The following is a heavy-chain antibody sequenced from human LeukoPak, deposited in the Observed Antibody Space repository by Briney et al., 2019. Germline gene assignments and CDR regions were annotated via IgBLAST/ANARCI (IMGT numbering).Heavy chain of an antibody. J-gene: IGHJ4*02. CDR2: IYYSGST. CDR1: GGSISSSSYY. D-gene: IGHD3-22*01. CDR3: ARHCYDSSGYPLELDY. V-gene: IGHV4-39*01. Sequence: SETLSLTCTVSGGSISSSSYYWGWIRQPPGKGLEWIGSIYYSGSTYYNPSLKSRVTISVDTSKNQFSLKLSSVTAADTAVYYGARHCYDSSGYPLELDYWGQGTLVTVSS.